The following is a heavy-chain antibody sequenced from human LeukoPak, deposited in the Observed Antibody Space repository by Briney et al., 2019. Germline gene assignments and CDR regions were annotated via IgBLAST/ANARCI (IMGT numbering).Heavy chain of an antibody. J-gene: IGHJ6*02. D-gene: IGHD3-9*01. CDR2: IYSGGST. CDR3: ASLSPYYDIWGYGMDV. V-gene: IGHV3-66*01. CDR1: GFTVSSNY. Sequence: PGGSLRLSCAASGFTVSSNYMSWVRQAPGKGLEWVSVIYSGGSTYYADSVKGRFTISRDNSKNTLYLQMNSLRAEDTAVYYCASLSPYYDIWGYGMDVWGQGTTVTVSS.